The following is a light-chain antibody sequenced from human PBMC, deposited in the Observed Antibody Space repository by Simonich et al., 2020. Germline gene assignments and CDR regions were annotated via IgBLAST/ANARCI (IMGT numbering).Light chain of an antibody. J-gene: IGKJ2*01. V-gene: IGKV4-1*01. CDR2: WAS. CDR1: QSVLYSSNNKNY. Sequence: DIVTTQSPDSLAVSLGERATINCKSSQSVLYSSNNKNYLAWYQQKPGQPPKLLIYWASTRESGVPDRFSGSGSGTDFTLTISSRQAEDVAVYYCQQYYSTPYTFGQGTKLEIK. CDR3: QQYYSTPYT.